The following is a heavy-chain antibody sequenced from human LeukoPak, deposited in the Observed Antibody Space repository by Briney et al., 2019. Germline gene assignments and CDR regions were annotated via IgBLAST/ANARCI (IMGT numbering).Heavy chain of an antibody. J-gene: IGHJ4*02. CDR2: ISGSDGST. Sequence: GGSLRLSCAASGFTFSSYAMNWVRQAPGKGLEWVSVISGSDGSTYYADSVKGRFTISRDNSKNTLYLQMNSLRAEDTAVYYCAKGSYYFDYWGQGTLVTVSS. V-gene: IGHV3-23*01. CDR1: GFTFSSYA. CDR3: AKGSYYFDY.